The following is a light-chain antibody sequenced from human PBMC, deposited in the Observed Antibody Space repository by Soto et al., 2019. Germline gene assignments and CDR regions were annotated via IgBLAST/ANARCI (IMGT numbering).Light chain of an antibody. J-gene: IGKJ1*01. CDR3: QQYSSYWT. Sequence: IQMEHSRSALCRSGEERITRTFRASQSIKNRLAWYQLMPGKAPNRLIYDASDLESGVPSRFSGSGSETEFTLAIRSLQPDDSATYYCQQYSSYWTIAEGTRVDI. CDR2: DAS. CDR1: QSIKNR. V-gene: IGKV1-5*01.